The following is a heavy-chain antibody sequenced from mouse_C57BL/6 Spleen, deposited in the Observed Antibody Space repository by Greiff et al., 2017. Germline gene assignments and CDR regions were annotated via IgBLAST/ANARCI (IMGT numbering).Heavy chain of an antibody. D-gene: IGHD2-4*01. J-gene: IGHJ4*01. CDR2: FYPGSGSI. V-gene: IGHV1-62-2*01. Sequence: VQLQESGAELVKPGASVKLSCKASGYTFTEYTIHWVKQRSGQGLEWIGWFYPGSGSIKYNEKFKDKATLTADTSSSTVSMELSRLTSEDTVVSVCARNEEYYDYEWVYAMDYWGQGTSVTVSS. CDR1: GYTFTEYT. CDR3: ARNEEYYDYEWVYAMDY.